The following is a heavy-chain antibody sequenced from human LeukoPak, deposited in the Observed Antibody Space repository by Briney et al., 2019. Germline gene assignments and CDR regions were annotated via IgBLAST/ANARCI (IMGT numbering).Heavy chain of an antibody. CDR2: IYSGGST. Sequence: GGSLRLSCAASGFTFSSYAMSWVRQAPGKGLEWVSVIYSGGSTYYADSVKGRFTISRDNSKNTLYLQMNSLRAEDTAVYYCARDNDGDYSFDYWGQGTLVTVSS. CDR1: GFTFSSYA. D-gene: IGHD4-17*01. CDR3: ARDNDGDYSFDY. V-gene: IGHV3-53*01. J-gene: IGHJ4*02.